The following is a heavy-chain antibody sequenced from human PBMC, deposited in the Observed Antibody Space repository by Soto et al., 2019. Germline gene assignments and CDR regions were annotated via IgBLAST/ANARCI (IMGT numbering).Heavy chain of an antibody. V-gene: IGHV3-30-3*02. CDR2: ISYDGSNK. J-gene: IGHJ4*02. D-gene: IGHD3-3*01. Sequence: PGESLKISCAASGFTFSSYAMHWVRQAPGKGLEWVAVISYDGSNKYYADSVKGRFTISRDNSKNTLYLQMNSLRAEDTAVYYCAKQDRGYYDFWSGYYKGGFFDYWGQGTLVTVSS. CDR3: AKQDRGYYDFWSGYYKGGFFDY. CDR1: GFTFSSYA.